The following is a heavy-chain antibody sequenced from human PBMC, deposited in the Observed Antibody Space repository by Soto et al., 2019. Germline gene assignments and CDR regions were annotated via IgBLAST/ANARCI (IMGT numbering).Heavy chain of an antibody. J-gene: IGHJ5*02. CDR3: ARDRGGVVTAGDPGWFDP. V-gene: IGHV1-69*01. D-gene: IGHD2-21*02. Sequence: QVQLVQSGAEVKKPGSSVKVSCKASGGTFSSYAISWVRQAPGQGLEWMGGIIPIFGTANYAQKFQGRVTITADESTRTAYREVGSLGSGDTAVYYCARDRGGVVTAGDPGWFDPWGQGTLVTVSS. CDR2: IIPIFGTA. CDR1: GGTFSSYA.